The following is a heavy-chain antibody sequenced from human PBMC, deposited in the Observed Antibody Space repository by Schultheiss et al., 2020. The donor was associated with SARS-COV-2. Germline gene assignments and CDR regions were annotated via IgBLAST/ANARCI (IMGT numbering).Heavy chain of an antibody. CDR3: ARWSDLETVTSNYFDY. D-gene: IGHD4-17*01. CDR2: ISYDGSNK. CDR1: GFTFSNAW. J-gene: IGHJ4*02. Sequence: GGSLRLSCAASGFTFSNAWMSWVRQAPGKGLEWVAVISYDGSNKYYADSVKGRFTISRDNSKNTLYLQMNSLRAEDTAVYYCARWSDLETVTSNYFDYWGQGTLVTVSS. V-gene: IGHV3-30*03.